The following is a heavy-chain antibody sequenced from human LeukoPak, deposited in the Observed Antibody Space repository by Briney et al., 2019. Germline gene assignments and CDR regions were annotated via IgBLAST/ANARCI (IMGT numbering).Heavy chain of an antibody. CDR2: ISYDGSNK. Sequence: PGGSLRLSCAASGFTFSSYAMHWVRQAPGKGLEWVAVISYDGSNKYYADSVKGRFTISRDNSKNTLYLQMNSLRAEDTAVYYCARDSEGVTGTTSWFDPWGQGTLVTVSS. J-gene: IGHJ5*02. CDR3: ARDSEGVTGTTSWFDP. D-gene: IGHD1-7*01. CDR1: GFTFSSYA. V-gene: IGHV3-30*04.